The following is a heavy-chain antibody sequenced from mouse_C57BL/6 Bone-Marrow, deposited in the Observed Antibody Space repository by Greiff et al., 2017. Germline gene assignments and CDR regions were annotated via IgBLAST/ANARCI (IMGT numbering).Heavy chain of an antibody. D-gene: IGHD2-2*01. Sequence: VKLMESGAELVKPGASVKLSCKASGYTFTEYTIHWVKQRSGQGLEWIGWFYPGSGSIKYNEKFKDKATLTADKSSSTVYMELSRLTSEDSAVYVCARHEDMGLRAWFAYWGQGTLVTVSA. V-gene: IGHV1-62-2*01. CDR2: FYPGSGSI. CDR3: ARHEDMGLRAWFAY. CDR1: GYTFTEYT. J-gene: IGHJ3*01.